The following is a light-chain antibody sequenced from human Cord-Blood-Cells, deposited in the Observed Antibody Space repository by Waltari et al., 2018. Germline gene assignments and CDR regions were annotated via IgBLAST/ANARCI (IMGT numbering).Light chain of an antibody. CDR2: DAS. J-gene: IGKJ1*01. V-gene: IGKV3-11*01. Sequence: EIVLTQSPATLSLSPGERATLSCRASQSVSSYLAWYQQKPDQAPRLLLYDASNRATGIPARFSGSGSGTDFTLTISSLEPEDFAVYYCQQRSNWPRTFGQGTKVEIK. CDR1: QSVSSY. CDR3: QQRSNWPRT.